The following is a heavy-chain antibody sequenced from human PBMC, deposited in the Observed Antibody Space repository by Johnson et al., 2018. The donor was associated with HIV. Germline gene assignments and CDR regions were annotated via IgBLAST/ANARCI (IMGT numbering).Heavy chain of an antibody. CDR2: ISYDGSNK. J-gene: IGHJ3*02. D-gene: IGHD4-17*01. CDR1: GFTFSSYA. Sequence: QMLLVESGGGVVQPGRSLRLSCAASGFTFSSYAMHWVRKAPGKGLEWVAVISYDGSNKYYADSVKGRFTISRDNARKSLYLPMRILRAEDTAVYYCVRDGLHQLRDYGDYSDRIWAVGAMSACDIWGQGTMVTVSS. V-gene: IGHV3-30-3*01. CDR3: VRDGLHQLRDYGDYSDRIWAVGAMSACDI.